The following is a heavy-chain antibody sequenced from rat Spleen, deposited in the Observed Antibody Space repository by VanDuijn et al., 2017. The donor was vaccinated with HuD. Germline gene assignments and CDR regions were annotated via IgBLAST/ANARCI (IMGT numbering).Heavy chain of an antibody. V-gene: IGHV5-20*01. CDR1: GFTFSDYY. CDR2: ISNDGGTT. J-gene: IGHJ2*01. D-gene: IGHD4-4*01. CDR3: AVAGFGD. Sequence: EVQLVESDGGLVQPGRSLKLSCAASGFTFSDYYMAWVRQAPTKGLEWVSSISNDGGTTFYPDSVKGRFTISRDNAENTVYLQMDSLRSEDTATYYWAVAGFGDWGQGVIGTVSS.